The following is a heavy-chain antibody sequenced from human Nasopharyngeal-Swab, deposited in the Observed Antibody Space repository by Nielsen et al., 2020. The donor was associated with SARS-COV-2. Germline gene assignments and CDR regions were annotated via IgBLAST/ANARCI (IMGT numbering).Heavy chain of an antibody. D-gene: IGHD2-21*02. Sequence: ASVKVSCKASGYTFTSYDINWVRQATGQGLEWMGWMNPNSGNTGYAQKFQGRVTMTRNTSISTAYMELSSLRSEDTAVYYCARAALYCSGSNCSSNYYYYMDVWGKGTTVTVS. CDR1: GYTFTSYD. CDR3: ARAALYCSGSNCSSNYYYYMDV. J-gene: IGHJ6*03. CDR2: MNPNSGNT. V-gene: IGHV1-8*01.